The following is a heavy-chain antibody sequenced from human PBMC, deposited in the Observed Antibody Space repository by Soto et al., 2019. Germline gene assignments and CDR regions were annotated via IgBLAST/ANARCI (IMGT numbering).Heavy chain of an antibody. CDR1: GGSISSSSYY. Sequence: SETLSLTFTVSGGSISSSSYYWGWIRQPPGKGLEWIGSIYYSGSTYYNPSLKSRVTISVATSKNQFSLKLSSVTAADTAVYYCARRSSGYDYENAFDIWGQGTMVTVSS. J-gene: IGHJ3*02. V-gene: IGHV4-39*01. D-gene: IGHD5-12*01. CDR2: IYYSGST. CDR3: ARRSSGYDYENAFDI.